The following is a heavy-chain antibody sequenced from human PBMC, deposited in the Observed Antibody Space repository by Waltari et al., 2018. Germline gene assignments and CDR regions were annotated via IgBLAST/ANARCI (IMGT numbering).Heavy chain of an antibody. Sequence: QVQLQESGPGLVKPSETLSLTCTVSGGSISSYYWSWIRQPPGKGLEWIGYIYYSGSTNSNPALKSGVTRSVDTSKNQFSLKLSSVTTADTAVYYCARAIVVVPANSPWFDPWGQGTLVTVSS. CDR1: GGSISSYY. CDR2: IYYSGST. D-gene: IGHD2-2*01. V-gene: IGHV4-59*01. J-gene: IGHJ5*02. CDR3: ARAIVVVPANSPWFDP.